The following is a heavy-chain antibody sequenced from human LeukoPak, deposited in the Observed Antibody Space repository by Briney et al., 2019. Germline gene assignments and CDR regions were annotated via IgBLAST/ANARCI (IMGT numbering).Heavy chain of an antibody. CDR3: ARDQSGSSYYYYGMDV. CDR2: IIPIFGIA. J-gene: IGHJ6*02. D-gene: IGHD1-26*01. Sequence: SVKVSCKASGGTFSSYAISWVRQAPGQGLEWMGRIIPIFGIANYAQKFLGRVTITADKSTSTAYMELSSLRSEDTAVYYCARDQSGSSYYYYGMDVWGQGTTVTVSS. CDR1: GGTFSSYA. V-gene: IGHV1-69*04.